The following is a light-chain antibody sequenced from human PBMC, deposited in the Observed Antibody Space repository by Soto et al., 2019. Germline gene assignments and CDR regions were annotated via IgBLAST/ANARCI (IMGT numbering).Light chain of an antibody. CDR2: GAS. CDR1: QSVGKSY. Sequence: EIVLTQSPDTLSLSPAERVTLSCRASQSVGKSYLAWYQQKPGQAPRLLIYGASSRATGIPDRFRGYESGTEYTLTISRLEPEDFAVYYCQKYESSPLTFGGGTKVEIK. V-gene: IGKV3-20*01. J-gene: IGKJ4*01. CDR3: QKYESSPLT.